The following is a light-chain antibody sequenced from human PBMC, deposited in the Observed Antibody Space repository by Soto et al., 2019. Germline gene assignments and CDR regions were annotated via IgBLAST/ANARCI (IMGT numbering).Light chain of an antibody. V-gene: IGKV1-8*01. CDR1: QGISSY. CDR2: AAS. CDR3: QQYYSYPRVT. J-gene: IGKJ1*01. Sequence: AIRMTQSPSSLSASTGDRVTITCRASQGISSYLAWYQRKPGKAPKLLIYAASTLQSGVPSRFSGSGSGTDFTLTISCLQSEDFATYYCQQYYSYPRVTFGQGTKVEIK.